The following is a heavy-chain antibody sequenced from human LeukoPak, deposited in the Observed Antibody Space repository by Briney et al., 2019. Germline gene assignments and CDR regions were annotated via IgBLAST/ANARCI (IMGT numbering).Heavy chain of an antibody. V-gene: IGHV1-69*06. D-gene: IGHD1-1*01. CDR2: IIPIFGTA. CDR3: ARGGLTGTPGSAFDI. Sequence: ASVKVSCKASGGTFSSYAISWVRQAPGQGLEWMGGIIPIFGTANYAQKFQGRVTITADKSTSTAYMELSSLGSEDTAVYYCARGGLTGTPGSAFDIWGQGTMVTVSS. CDR1: GGTFSSYA. J-gene: IGHJ3*02.